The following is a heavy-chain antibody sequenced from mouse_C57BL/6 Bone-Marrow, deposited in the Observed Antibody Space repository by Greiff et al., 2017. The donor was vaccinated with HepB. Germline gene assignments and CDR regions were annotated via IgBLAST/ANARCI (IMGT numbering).Heavy chain of an antibody. J-gene: IGHJ4*01. CDR2: ISSGGDYI. Sequence: EVQGVESGEGLVKPGGSLKLSCAASGFTFSSYAMSWVRQTPEKRLEWVAYISSGGDYIYYADTVKGRFTISRDNARNTLYLQMSSLKSEDTAMYYCTRDPLGSSYDYAMDYWGQGTSVTVSS. D-gene: IGHD1-1*01. CDR1: GFTFSSYA. V-gene: IGHV5-9-1*02. CDR3: TRDPLGSSYDYAMDY.